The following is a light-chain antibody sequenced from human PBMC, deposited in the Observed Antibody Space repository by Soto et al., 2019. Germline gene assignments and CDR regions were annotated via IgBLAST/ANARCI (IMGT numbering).Light chain of an antibody. Sequence: QSVLTQPASVSGSPGQSITILCTGSRSDVGAYNYVSWYQQHPGKAPKLMIYQVINRPSGVSNRFSGSKSGNTASLTISGLQAEDEADYYCSSYTTSRTLLFGGGTKLTVL. CDR3: SSYTTSRTLL. V-gene: IGLV2-14*01. CDR2: QVI. CDR1: RSDVGAYNY. J-gene: IGLJ2*01.